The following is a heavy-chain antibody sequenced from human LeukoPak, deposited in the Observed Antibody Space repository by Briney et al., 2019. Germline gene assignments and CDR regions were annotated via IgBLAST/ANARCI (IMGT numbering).Heavy chain of an antibody. J-gene: IGHJ4*02. CDR1: GGSISSDY. CDR3: ARDVSMLIDY. V-gene: IGHV4-59*01. D-gene: IGHD2-8*01. CDR2: MYYSGST. Sequence: KPSETLSLTCTVSGGSISSDYLSWIRQPPGKGLEWIGYMYYSGSTQYNPSLKSRVTISVDTSKNRFSLKLSSVSAADTAVYYCARDVSMLIDYWGQGTLVTVSS.